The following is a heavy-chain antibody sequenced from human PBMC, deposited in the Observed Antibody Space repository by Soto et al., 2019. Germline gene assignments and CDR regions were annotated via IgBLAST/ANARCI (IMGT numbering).Heavy chain of an antibody. CDR2: IYPGDSDT. CDR1: GYSFTSYW. CDR3: ARRYCSSTSCYENWFDP. J-gene: IGHJ5*02. V-gene: IGHV5-51*01. Sequence: GESLKTSCKGSGYSFTSYWIGWVRQMPGKDLEWMGIIYPGDSDTRYSPSFQGQVTISADKSISTAYLQWSSLKASDTAMYYCARRYCSSTSCYENWFDPWGQGTLVTVSS. D-gene: IGHD2-2*01.